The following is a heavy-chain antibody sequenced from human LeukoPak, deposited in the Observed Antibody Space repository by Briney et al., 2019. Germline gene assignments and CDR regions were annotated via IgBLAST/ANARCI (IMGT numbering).Heavy chain of an antibody. CDR1: RFTLSSYS. CDR2: ISSSSSYI. CDR3: ALGDYANPFDY. Sequence: GGSLRLSCAASRFTLSSYSMNWVRQAPGKGLEWVSYISSSSSYIYYADSVKGRFTISRDNAENSLFLQMNSLRAEDTAVYYCALGDYANPFDYWGQGTLVTVSS. V-gene: IGHV3-21*01. J-gene: IGHJ4*02. D-gene: IGHD4-17*01.